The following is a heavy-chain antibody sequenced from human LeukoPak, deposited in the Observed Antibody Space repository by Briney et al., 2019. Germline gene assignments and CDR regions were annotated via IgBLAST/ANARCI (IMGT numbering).Heavy chain of an antibody. CDR1: GGSFSGYY. CDR2: INHSGST. CDR3: ARDRPGSSRFFDY. D-gene: IGHD6-13*01. V-gene: IGHV4-34*01. J-gene: IGHJ4*02. Sequence: SETLSLTCAVYGGSFSGYYWSWIRQPPGKGLEWIGEINHSGSTNYNPSLKSRVTISVDTSKNQFSLKLSSVTAADTAVYYCARDRPGSSRFFDYWGQGTLDTVSS.